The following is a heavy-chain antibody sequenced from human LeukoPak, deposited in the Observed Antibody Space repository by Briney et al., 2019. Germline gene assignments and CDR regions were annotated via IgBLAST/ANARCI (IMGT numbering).Heavy chain of an antibody. D-gene: IGHD2-2*01. Sequence: SETLSLTCAVYGGSFSGYYWSWIRQPPGKGLEWIGEINHSGSTNYNPSLKSRVTISVDTSKNQFSLKLSSVTAADTAVYYRARGSALGYCSSTSCYYTYWGQGTLVTVSS. CDR3: ARGSALGYCSSTSCYYTY. CDR1: GGSFSGYY. CDR2: INHSGST. V-gene: IGHV4-34*01. J-gene: IGHJ4*02.